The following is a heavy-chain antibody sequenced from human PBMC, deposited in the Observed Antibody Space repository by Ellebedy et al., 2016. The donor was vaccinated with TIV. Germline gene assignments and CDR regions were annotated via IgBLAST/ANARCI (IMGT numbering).Heavy chain of an antibody. J-gene: IGHJ1*01. CDR2: INHSGST. CDR1: GESFNGYY. D-gene: IGHD4-23*01. CDR3: AGAGHRGEYRGDSFHH. Sequence: MPSETLSLTCGVYGESFNGYYWSWIRQPPGKGLEWIGVINHSGSTNFNPSLKSRVTMSIDTSKRQFSLNLRPVTAVDTAVYYFAGAGHRGEYRGDSFHHWGQGTLVTVSS. V-gene: IGHV4-34*01.